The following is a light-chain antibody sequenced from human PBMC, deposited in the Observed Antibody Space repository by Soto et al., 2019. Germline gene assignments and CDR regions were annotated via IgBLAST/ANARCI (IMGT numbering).Light chain of an antibody. CDR2: KNN. Sequence: QSALTQPPSASGTPGQTVTISCSGSRSNIGSNFVFWYQHLPGTAPKLLIYKNNQRTSGVPDRFSGSRSGTSASLAISGLRSEDEAEYFCAAWDGSLSGPVFGGGTKLTVL. J-gene: IGLJ2*01. V-gene: IGLV1-47*01. CDR1: RSNIGSNF. CDR3: AAWDGSLSGPV.